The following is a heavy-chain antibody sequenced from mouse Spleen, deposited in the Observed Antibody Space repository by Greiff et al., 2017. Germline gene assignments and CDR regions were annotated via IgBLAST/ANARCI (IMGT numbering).Heavy chain of an antibody. CDR2: IHPNSGST. J-gene: IGHJ2*01. Sequence: QVQLQQPGAELVKPGASVKLSCKASGYTFTSYWMHWVKQRPGQGLEWIGMIHPNSGSTNYNEKFKSKATLTVDKSSSTAYMQLSSLTSEDSAVYYCAPYGNYDYYFDYWGQGTTLTVSS. V-gene: IGHV1-64*01. D-gene: IGHD2-1*01. CDR1: GYTFTSYW. CDR3: APYGNYDYYFDY.